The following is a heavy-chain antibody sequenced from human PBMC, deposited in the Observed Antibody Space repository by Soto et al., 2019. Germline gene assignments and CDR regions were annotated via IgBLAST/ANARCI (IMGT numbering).Heavy chain of an antibody. CDR1: GGSVSSGSYY. D-gene: IGHD4-17*01. CDR3: ANYPTTVTSDY. Sequence: PSETLSLTCTVSGGSVSSGSYYWSWIRHPPGKGLEWIGYIYYSGSTNYNPSLKSRVTISVDTSKNQFSLKLSSVTAADTAVYYCANYPTTVTSDYWGQGTLVTVSS. CDR2: IYYSGST. V-gene: IGHV4-61*01. J-gene: IGHJ4*02.